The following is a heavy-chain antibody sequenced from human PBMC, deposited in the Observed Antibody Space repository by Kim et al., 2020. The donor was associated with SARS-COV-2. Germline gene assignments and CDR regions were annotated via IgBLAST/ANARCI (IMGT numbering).Heavy chain of an antibody. J-gene: IGHJ5*02. D-gene: IGHD1-1*01. V-gene: IGHV6-1*01. CDR1: GDSVSSNSAA. Sequence: SQTLSLTCAISGDSVSSNSAAWTWIRQSPSRGLEWLGRTYYRSAWHTDYAQSVKSRLTINPDTSKNQVSLQLASVTPEDTALYYCARGGTGDMGFDPWGQGTLVTVSS. CDR2: TYYRSAWHT. CDR3: ARGGTGDMGFDP.